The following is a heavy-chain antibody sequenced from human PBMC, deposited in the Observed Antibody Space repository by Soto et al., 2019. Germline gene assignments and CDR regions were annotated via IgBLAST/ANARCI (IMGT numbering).Heavy chain of an antibody. D-gene: IGHD3-9*01. J-gene: IGHJ4*02. Sequence: ASVKVSCKVSGITLTDLSMHWVRQTPTKGLEWMGRFDPEDGETIYAQSFQGRLTMTEDTSTNTAYMELSSLKSDDTAVYYCKIFYGGWATFDYWGKETQATVPS. CDR1: GITLTDLS. CDR3: KIFYGGWATFDY. CDR2: FDPEDGET. V-gene: IGHV1-24*01.